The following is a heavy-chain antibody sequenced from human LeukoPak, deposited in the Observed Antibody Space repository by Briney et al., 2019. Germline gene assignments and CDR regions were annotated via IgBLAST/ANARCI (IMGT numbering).Heavy chain of an antibody. D-gene: IGHD1-26*01. CDR3: ARDPYSGGYWNHYYYYMDV. CDR1: GFTFSSYS. Sequence: SGGSLRLSCAASGFTFSSYSMNWVRQAPGKGLEWVSSISSSSSYIYYADSVKGRFTISRDNAKNSLFLQMNSLTAEATAVYYCARDPYSGGYWNHYYYYMDVWGKGTTVTISS. V-gene: IGHV3-21*01. CDR2: ISSSSSYI. J-gene: IGHJ6*03.